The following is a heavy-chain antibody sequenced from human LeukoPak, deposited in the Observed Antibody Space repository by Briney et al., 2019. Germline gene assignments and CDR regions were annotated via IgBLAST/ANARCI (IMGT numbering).Heavy chain of an antibody. CDR1: GFTFSSNA. D-gene: IGHD1-14*01. Sequence: GGSLRLSCAASGFTFSSNAMSRVRQAPGKEREGGSAISGSGGDIYYAGSVKGRFTIYRDNSKNTVYLQMNSLRAEDTAVYYCAKDWASGNYFDYWGQGTLVTVSS. V-gene: IGHV3-23*01. CDR3: AKDWASGNYFDY. CDR2: ISGSGGDI. J-gene: IGHJ4*02.